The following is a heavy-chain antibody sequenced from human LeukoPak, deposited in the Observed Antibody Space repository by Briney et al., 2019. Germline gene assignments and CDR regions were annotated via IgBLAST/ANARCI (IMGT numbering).Heavy chain of an antibody. Sequence: SQTLSLTCTVSGGSISSGSYYWRWIRQPAGKGLEWIGRIYTSGSTNYNPSLKSRVTISVDTSKNQFSLKLSSVTAADTAVYYCARVMYSSSNIGKYYFDYWGQGTLVTVSS. J-gene: IGHJ4*02. CDR3: ARVMYSSSNIGKYYFDY. V-gene: IGHV4-61*02. D-gene: IGHD6-6*01. CDR1: GGSISSGSYY. CDR2: IYTSGST.